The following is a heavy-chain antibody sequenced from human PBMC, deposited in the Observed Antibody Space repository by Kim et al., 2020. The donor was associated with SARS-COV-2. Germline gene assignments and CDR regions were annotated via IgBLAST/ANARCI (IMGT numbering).Heavy chain of an antibody. D-gene: IGHD2-15*01. CDR3: ARGRRIKLGCSGGSCFRILGGNGMDV. V-gene: IGHV4-34*01. Sequence: SETLSLTCAVYGGSFSGYYWSWIRQPPGKGLEWIGEINHSGSTNYNPSLKSRVTISVDTSKNQFSLKLSSVTAADTAVYYCARGRRIKLGCSGGSCFRILGGNGMDVWGQGTTVTVSS. CDR1: GGSFSGYY. CDR2: INHSGST. J-gene: IGHJ6*02.